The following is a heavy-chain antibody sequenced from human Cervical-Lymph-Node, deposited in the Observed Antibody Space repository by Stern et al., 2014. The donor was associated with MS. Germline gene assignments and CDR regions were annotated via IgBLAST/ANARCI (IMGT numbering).Heavy chain of an antibody. CDR1: GGSISSNY. CDR2: LYYSGNT. D-gene: IGHD5-24*01. V-gene: IGHV4-59*08. CDR3: ARHGPPRRRDDSNHPNFDY. J-gene: IGHJ4*02. Sequence: QLQLQESGPGLVKPSETLSLTCTVSGGSISSNYWSWIRQPPGKGLEWIGYLYYSGNTNYNPSLKSRVTTSVDTSKNQFPRTRSSVTAADTAVYYCARHGPPRRRDDSNHPNFDYWGPGTLVAVSS.